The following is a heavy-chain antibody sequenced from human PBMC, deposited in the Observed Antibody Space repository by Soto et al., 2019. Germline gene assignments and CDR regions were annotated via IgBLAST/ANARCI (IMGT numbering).Heavy chain of an antibody. CDR1: GQSFSGHS. CDR3: ARGSGIAALPGDLEVVKYDS. D-gene: IGHD1-1*01. V-gene: IGHV4-34*01. Sequence: QVQLQQWGAGLVKPSETLSLSCAVYGQSFSGHSWAWIRQPPGKGLEWIGEINESGSTYYNPSLQSPVTSSTETDNNQLSLQLSSVSAADTAAYFWARGSGIAALPGDLEVVKYDSWGQGTLVNVSS. CDR2: INESGST. J-gene: IGHJ4*02.